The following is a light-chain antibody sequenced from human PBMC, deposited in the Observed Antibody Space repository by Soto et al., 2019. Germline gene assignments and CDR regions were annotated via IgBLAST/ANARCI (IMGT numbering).Light chain of an antibody. CDR1: SSNIGSKT. V-gene: IGLV1-44*01. J-gene: IGLJ3*02. Sequence: QSVLTQPPSASGTPGQRVTISCSGSSSNIGSKTVNWYQQLPGTAPKLLIYSNNQRPSWVPDRFSGSEYGTSASLAISGLQSEDDADYYCAAWYDSLNGWVFGGGTKLTVL. CDR2: SNN. CDR3: AAWYDSLNGWV.